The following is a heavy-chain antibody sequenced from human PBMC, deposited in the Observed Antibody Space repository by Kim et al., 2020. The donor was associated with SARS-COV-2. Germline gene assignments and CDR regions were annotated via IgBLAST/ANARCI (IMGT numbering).Heavy chain of an antibody. V-gene: IGHV1-3*01. Sequence: ASVKVSCKASGYTFTSYAMHWVRQAPGQRLEWMGWINAGNGNTKYSQKFQGRVTITRDTSASTAYMELSSLRSEDTAVYYCARERITMVRGVIISDFAYWGQGTLVTVSS. J-gene: IGHJ4*02. CDR2: INAGNGNT. CDR3: ARERITMVRGVIISDFAY. D-gene: IGHD3-10*01. CDR1: GYTFTSYA.